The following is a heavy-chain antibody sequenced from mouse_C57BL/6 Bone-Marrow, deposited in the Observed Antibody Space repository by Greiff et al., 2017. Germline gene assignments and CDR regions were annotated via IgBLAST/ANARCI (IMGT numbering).Heavy chain of an antibody. V-gene: IGHV1-55*01. D-gene: IGHD2-5*01. J-gene: IGHJ1*03. Sequence: VQLQQPGAELVKPGASVKLSCKASGYTFTSYWITWVKQRPGQGLEWIGDIYPGNGSTNYNEKFKSKATLTVDTSSSTTYMQLSSLTSEDSAVYYCVSPDYNNYWYLDDWGKGTTVTVSS. CDR2: IYPGNGST. CDR3: VSPDYNNYWYLDD. CDR1: GYTFTSYW.